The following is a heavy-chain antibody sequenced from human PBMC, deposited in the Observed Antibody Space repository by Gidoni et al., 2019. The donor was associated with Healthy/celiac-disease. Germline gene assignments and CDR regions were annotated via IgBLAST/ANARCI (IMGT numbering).Heavy chain of an antibody. D-gene: IGHD4-4*01. CDR3: AKDRTYDYSNWFDP. J-gene: IGHJ5*02. V-gene: IGHV3-30*18. CDR1: GFTFSSYG. CDR2: ISYDGSNK. Sequence: GFTFSSYGMHWVRQAPGKGLEWVAVISYDGSNKYYADSVKGRFTISRDNSKNTLYLQMNSLRAEDTAVYYCAKDRTYDYSNWFDPWGQGTRGHRLL.